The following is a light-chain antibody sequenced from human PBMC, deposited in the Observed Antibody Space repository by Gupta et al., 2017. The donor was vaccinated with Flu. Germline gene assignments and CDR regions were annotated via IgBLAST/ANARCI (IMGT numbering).Light chain of an antibody. CDR2: WAS. V-gene: IGKV4-1*01. J-gene: IGKJ1*01. CDR3: QQYNDNPWT. CDR1: QSLLYTSNNKNY. Sequence: DIVMTQSPDSLAVSLGERATINCKSSQSLLYTSNNKNYLAWFQQKPGQPPKLLIYWASTRESGVPDRFSGSGSGTDFTLTISSLQAEDVAVYYCQQYNDNPWTFGQGTKVEIK.